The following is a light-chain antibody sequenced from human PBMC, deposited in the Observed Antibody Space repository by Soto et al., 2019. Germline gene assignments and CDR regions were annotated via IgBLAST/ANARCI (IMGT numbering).Light chain of an antibody. CDR3: QQRTDWPRT. CDR2: DAS. CDR1: QSVSTY. V-gene: IGKV3-11*01. Sequence: EIVLIQSPATLSLSPGERATLSCRASQSVSTYLAWYQQKPGQAPRLLIYDASNRATGIPARFSGSGSGTDFTLTISNLEPEDFAVYYCQQRTDWPRTFGQGTKV. J-gene: IGKJ1*01.